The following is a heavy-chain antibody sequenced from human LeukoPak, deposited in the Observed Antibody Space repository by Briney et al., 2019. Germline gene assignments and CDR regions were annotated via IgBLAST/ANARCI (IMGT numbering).Heavy chain of an antibody. CDR2: INPNSGGT. CDR1: CYTFTSYG. D-gene: IGHD6-19*01. V-gene: IGHV1-2*02. J-gene: IGHJ3*02. CDR3: ARGGSGWFDAFDI. Sequence: ASVKVSFKASCYTFTSYGISWVRQAPGQGLEWMGWINPNSGGTNYAQKFQGRVTMTRDTSISTAYMELSTLRSDDTAVYYCARGGSGWFDAFDIWGQGTMVTVSS.